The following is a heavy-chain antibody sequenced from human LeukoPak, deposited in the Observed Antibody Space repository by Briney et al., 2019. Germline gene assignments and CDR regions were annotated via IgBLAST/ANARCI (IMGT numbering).Heavy chain of an antibody. V-gene: IGHV4-39*01. CDR2: IYYSGST. Sequence: SETLSLTCTVSGGSFSSSSYYWGWIRQPPGKGLEWIGSIYYSGSTYYNPSLKSRVTISVDTSKNQFSLKLSSVTAADTAVYYCARQSWGSLSPWGQGTLVTVSS. CDR1: GGSFSSSSYY. D-gene: IGHD3-16*01. CDR3: ARQSWGSLSP. J-gene: IGHJ5*02.